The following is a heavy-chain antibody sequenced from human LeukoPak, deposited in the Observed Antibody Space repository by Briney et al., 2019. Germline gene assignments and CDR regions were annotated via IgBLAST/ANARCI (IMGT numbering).Heavy chain of an antibody. CDR1: GFTFSSYS. CDR3: ARHTAPNSGYEPLDY. J-gene: IGHJ4*02. Sequence: PGGSLRLSCAASGFTFSSYSMNWVRQAPGKGLEWVSYISSSSTIYYADSVKGRFTISRDNAKNSLYLQMNSLRAEDTAVYYCARHTAPNSGYEPLDYWGQGTLVTVSS. CDR2: ISSSSTI. V-gene: IGHV3-48*01. D-gene: IGHD5-12*01.